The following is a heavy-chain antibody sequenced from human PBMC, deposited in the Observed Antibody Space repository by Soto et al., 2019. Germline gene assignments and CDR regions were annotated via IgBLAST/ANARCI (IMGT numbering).Heavy chain of an antibody. CDR1: GFSLSTHGVG. D-gene: IGHD1-1*01. CDR3: AHRLVQSGNNCDSCGFDI. V-gene: IGHV2-5*02. CDR2: IYWDDDK. J-gene: IGHJ3*02. Sequence: QITLNESGPTVVKPTQILTLTCTFSGFSLSTHGVGVGWIRQPPGKALEWLGFIYWDDDKRYSPSLKSRLTITKDASKRLVVLIMTIMDPMDTATYYLAHRLVQSGNNCDSCGFDIWGHGTMVAVSS.